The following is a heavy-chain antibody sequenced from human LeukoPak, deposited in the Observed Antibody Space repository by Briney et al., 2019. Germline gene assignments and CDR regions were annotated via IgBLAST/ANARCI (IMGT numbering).Heavy chain of an antibody. CDR2: ISGSGDST. D-gene: IGHD3-10*01. CDR1: GFTFSSYS. Sequence: PGGSLRLSCAASGFTFSSYSMSWVRQAPGKGLEWVSSISGSGDSTYYADSVKGRFSISRDNSKNTLYVQMNSLRAEDTAVYYCAKDRGEGIYFDYWGQGTQVTVSS. CDR3: AKDRGEGIYFDY. V-gene: IGHV3-23*01. J-gene: IGHJ4*02.